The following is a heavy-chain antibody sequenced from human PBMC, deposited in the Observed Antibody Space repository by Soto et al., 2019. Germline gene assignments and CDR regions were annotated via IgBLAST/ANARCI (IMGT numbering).Heavy chain of an antibody. CDR3: EGDWWGWRVWGGVVATEVRGYYYYCGLDV. CDR2: IKQDGSEK. CDR1: GFTFGNYY. D-gene: IGHD3-16*01. J-gene: IGHJ6*02. Sequence: GGSVRLSCAASGFTFGNYYMTWVRQAPGKGLEWVAHIKQDGSEKSYVDSVRGRFTISRDNAKNSLYLHLHRLRPEDPAVYFCEGDWWGWRVWGGVVATEVRGYYYYCGLDVRGPGTTVTVAS. V-gene: IGHV3-7*05.